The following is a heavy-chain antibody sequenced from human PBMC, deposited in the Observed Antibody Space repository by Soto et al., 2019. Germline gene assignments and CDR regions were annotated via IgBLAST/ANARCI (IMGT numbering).Heavy chain of an antibody. CDR3: ARDFGRHDSSGRGHSFDI. CDR2: IWYDGSNK. Sequence: PGGSLRLSCAASGFTFSSYGMHWVRQAPGKGLEWVAVIWYDGSNKYYADSVKGRFTISRDNSKNTLYLQMNSLRAEDTAVYYCARDFGRHDSSGRGHSFDIWGHGTMVTVSS. D-gene: IGHD3-22*01. V-gene: IGHV3-33*01. J-gene: IGHJ3*02. CDR1: GFTFSSYG.